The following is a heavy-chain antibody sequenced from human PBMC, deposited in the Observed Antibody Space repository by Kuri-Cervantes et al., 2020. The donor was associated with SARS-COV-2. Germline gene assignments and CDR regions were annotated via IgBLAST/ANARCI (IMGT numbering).Heavy chain of an antibody. D-gene: IGHD3-22*01. CDR1: GGSISSYY. J-gene: IGHJ3*02. CDR2: IYTSGST. Sequence: ESLKISCTVSGGSISSYYWSWIRQPPGKGLEWIGRIYTSGSTNYNPSLKSRVTMSVDTSKNQFSLKLSSVTAADTAVYYCARDSPPDYYDSSGYDAFDIWGQGTMVTVSS. V-gene: IGHV4-4*07. CDR3: ARDSPPDYYDSSGYDAFDI.